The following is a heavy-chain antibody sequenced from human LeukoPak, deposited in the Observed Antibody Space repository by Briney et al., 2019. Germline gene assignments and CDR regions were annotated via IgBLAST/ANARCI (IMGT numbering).Heavy chain of an antibody. CDR3: AREGKVATFDY. CDR1: GFSFSNYG. CDR2: IWYDGVNK. J-gene: IGHJ4*02. D-gene: IGHD5-12*01. Sequence: PGGSLRLSCAASGFSFSNYGMHGVRQAPGKGLEWVAVIWYDGVNKYYADSVKGRFTISRDMPKNTLYLQMNSLRAEDTAVYYGAREGKVATFDYWGQGTLVTVSS. V-gene: IGHV3-33*01.